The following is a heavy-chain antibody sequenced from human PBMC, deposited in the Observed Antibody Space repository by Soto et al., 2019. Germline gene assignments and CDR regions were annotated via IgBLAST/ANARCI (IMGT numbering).Heavy chain of an antibody. D-gene: IGHD3-16*02. V-gene: IGHV3-15*01. Sequence: GGSLRLSCAASGFTFSNAWMSWVRQAPGKGLEWVGRIKSKTDGGTTDYAAPVKGRFTISRDDSKNTLYLQMNSLKTEDTAVYYCTTGDDYVWGSYRYYFDYWGQGTLVTVSS. J-gene: IGHJ4*02. CDR2: IKSKTDGGTT. CDR1: GFTFSNAW. CDR3: TTGDDYVWGSYRYYFDY.